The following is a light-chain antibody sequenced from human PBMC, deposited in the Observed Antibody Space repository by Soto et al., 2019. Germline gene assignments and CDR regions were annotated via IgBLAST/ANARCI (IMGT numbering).Light chain of an antibody. CDR3: QQYAVSPIT. CDR2: DAS. J-gene: IGKJ5*01. CDR1: QGVSSY. V-gene: IGKV3-11*01. Sequence: ENVLTPSPATPSFSPGERATPSRRASQGVSSYLAWYQQKPGQAPRLLIYDASNRATGIPDRFSGSGSGTDFTLTISRLEPEDFAVFYCQQYAVSPITFGQGTRLEIK.